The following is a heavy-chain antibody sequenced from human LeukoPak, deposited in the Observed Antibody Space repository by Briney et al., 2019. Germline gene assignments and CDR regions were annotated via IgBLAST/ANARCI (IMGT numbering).Heavy chain of an antibody. CDR2: IYRSGST. J-gene: IGHJ4*02. D-gene: IGHD6-19*01. Sequence: EPSETLSLTCAVSGYSISSDYYWGWIRQPPGKGLEWVGSIYRSGSTYYNPSLKSRVTISVDTSKNQFSLELSSVTAADTAVYYCARSYRSGVAVDFDYWGQGTLVTVSS. V-gene: IGHV4-38-2*01. CDR3: ARSYRSGVAVDFDY. CDR1: GYSISSDYY.